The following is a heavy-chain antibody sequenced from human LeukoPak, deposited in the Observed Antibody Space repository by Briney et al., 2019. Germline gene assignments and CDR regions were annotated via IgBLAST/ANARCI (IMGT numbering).Heavy chain of an antibody. D-gene: IGHD4/OR15-4a*01. CDR1: VDSISSYY. CDR3: ARGRADRGFYYYYVDV. J-gene: IGHJ6*03. Sequence: SETLSLTCTVSVDSISSYYWSWFRQSPGMGLQWIGYMSYSGTTNYNPPLKSRVTISEDTSKKRFSLNLNSVTAADTAMYYCARGRADRGFYYYYVDVWGKGTAVTVSS. V-gene: IGHV4-59*01. CDR2: MSYSGTT.